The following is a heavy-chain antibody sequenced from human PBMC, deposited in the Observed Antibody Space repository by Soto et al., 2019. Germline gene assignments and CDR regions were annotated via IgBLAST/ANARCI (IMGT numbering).Heavy chain of an antibody. CDR3: ARDNYDILTGYYGRTTRYGMDV. D-gene: IGHD3-9*01. CDR2: IYYSGST. Sequence: KTSETLSLTCTVSGGSISSYYWSWIRQPPGKGLEWIGYIYYSGSTNYNPSLKSRVTISVDTSKNQFSLKLSSVTAADTAVYYCARDNYDILTGYYGRTTRYGMDVWGQGTTVTVSS. J-gene: IGHJ6*02. V-gene: IGHV4-59*01. CDR1: GGSISSYY.